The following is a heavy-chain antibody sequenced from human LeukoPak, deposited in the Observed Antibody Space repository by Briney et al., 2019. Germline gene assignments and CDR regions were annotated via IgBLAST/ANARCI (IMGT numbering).Heavy chain of an antibody. D-gene: IGHD5-18*01. CDR1: GLTFSSYS. J-gene: IGHJ4*02. CDR2: ISSSSGYI. CDR3: ATTLYGYSLGEFDY. V-gene: IGHV3-21*01. Sequence: GGSLRLSCAASGLTFSSYSMNWVRQAPGKGLEWVSSISSSSGYIYSADSVKGRFTISRDNAKNSLYLQMNSLRAEDTAVYYCATTLYGYSLGEFDYWGQGTLVTVSS.